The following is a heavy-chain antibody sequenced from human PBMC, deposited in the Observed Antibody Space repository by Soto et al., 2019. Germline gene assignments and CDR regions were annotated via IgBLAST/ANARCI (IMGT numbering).Heavy chain of an antibody. Sequence: GGSLRLSCAASGFTFSSYAMSWVRQSPGKGLEWVSTISGSDGRTYSTDSVKGRFTISRDNSRNTAYLQMNSLRVEDTAVYYCAKGVSQYTPLALFDYWGRGTLVTVSS. CDR1: GFTFSSYA. J-gene: IGHJ4*02. V-gene: IGHV3-23*01. D-gene: IGHD5-18*01. CDR2: ISGSDGRT. CDR3: AKGVSQYTPLALFDY.